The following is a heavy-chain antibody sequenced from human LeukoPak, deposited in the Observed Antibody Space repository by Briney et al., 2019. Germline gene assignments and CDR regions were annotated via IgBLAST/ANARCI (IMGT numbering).Heavy chain of an antibody. Sequence: PGGSLRLSCAASGFTFSSYGMHWVRQAPGKGLEWVSYISSSSSTIYYADSVKGRFTISRDNAKNSLYLQMNSLRAEDTAVYYCARGSSSEGFDYWGQGTLVTVSS. V-gene: IGHV3-48*04. CDR3: ARGSSSEGFDY. CDR2: ISSSSSTI. CDR1: GFTFSSYG. D-gene: IGHD6-13*01. J-gene: IGHJ4*02.